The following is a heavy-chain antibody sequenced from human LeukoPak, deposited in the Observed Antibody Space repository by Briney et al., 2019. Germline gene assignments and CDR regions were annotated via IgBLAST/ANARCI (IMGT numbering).Heavy chain of an antibody. CDR1: GFTFSSYW. CDR2: INSDGSST. J-gene: IGHJ3*01. D-gene: IGHD3-10*01. Sequence: PGGSLRLSCAASGFTFSSYWMHWVRQAPGKGLVWVSRINSDGSSTSYADSVKGRFTISRDNAKNTLYLQMNSLKTEDTAVYYCTTDPYYYGSGSYLLWGQGTMVTVSS. CDR3: TTDPYYYGSGSYLL. V-gene: IGHV3-74*01.